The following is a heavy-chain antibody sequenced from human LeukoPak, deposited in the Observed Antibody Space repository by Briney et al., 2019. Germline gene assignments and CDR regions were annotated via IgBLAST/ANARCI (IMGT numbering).Heavy chain of an antibody. J-gene: IGHJ6*02. CDR2: IRSKANSYAT. Sequence: HGGSLRLSCAASGFTFSGSAMHWVRQASGKGLEWVGRIRSKANSYATAYAASVKGRFTISRDDSKNTAYLQMNSLKTEDTAVYYCTRKVSRFGELAYGMDVWGQGTTVTVSS. CDR3: TRKVSRFGELAYGMDV. V-gene: IGHV3-73*01. CDR1: GFTFSGSA. D-gene: IGHD3-10*01.